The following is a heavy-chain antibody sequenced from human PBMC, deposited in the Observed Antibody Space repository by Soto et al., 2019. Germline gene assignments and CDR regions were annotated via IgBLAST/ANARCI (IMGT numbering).Heavy chain of an antibody. J-gene: IGHJ5*02. D-gene: IGHD3-10*01. V-gene: IGHV4-30-2*01. CDR1: GGSIGGVGYS. Sequence: SETLSLTCAVSGGSIGGVGYSWSWIRQPPGGGLEWIGYMYHSGTFLKSPSLKTRLTMSLDMSKNQFSLTLNSMTAADTAVYYCARAQFYSGSRNYNNHMFDAWGQGIQVTVSS. CDR3: ARAQFYSGSRNYNNHMFDA. CDR2: MYHSGTF.